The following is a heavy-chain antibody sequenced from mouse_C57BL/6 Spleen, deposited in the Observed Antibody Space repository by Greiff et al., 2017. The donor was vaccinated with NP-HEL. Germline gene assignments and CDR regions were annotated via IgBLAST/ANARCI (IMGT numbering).Heavy chain of an antibody. D-gene: IGHD3-2*02. CDR1: GYAFSSYW. V-gene: IGHV1-80*01. Sequence: VQLHQSGAELVKPGASVKISCKASGYAFSSYWMNWVKQRPGKGLEWIGQIYPGDGDTNYNGKLKGKATLTADKSSSTAYMQLSSLTSEDSAVYFCARKESSGYVWFAYWGQGTLVTVSA. CDR2: IYPGDGDT. CDR3: ARKESSGYVWFAY. J-gene: IGHJ3*01.